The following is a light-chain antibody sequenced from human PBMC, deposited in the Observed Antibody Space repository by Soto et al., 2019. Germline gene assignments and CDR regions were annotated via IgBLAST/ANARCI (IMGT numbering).Light chain of an antibody. CDR2: ATS. J-gene: IGKJ1*01. V-gene: IGKV1-39*01. Sequence: DIQMTQSPSSLSASVGDRVTFTCRASQIISSYLNWYQQKPGKAPDLLIYATSSLQSGVPSRFSGSGTGTDFTLTISSLHPDDFVTYYCQQYNVYWSFGPGTKVDIK. CDR3: QQYNVYWS. CDR1: QIISSY.